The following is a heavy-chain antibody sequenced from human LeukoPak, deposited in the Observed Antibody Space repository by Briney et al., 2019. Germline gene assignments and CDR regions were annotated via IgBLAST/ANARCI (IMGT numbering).Heavy chain of an antibody. CDR3: ARPDEQQLVRDAFDI. CDR1: GFTFSSYS. J-gene: IGHJ3*02. V-gene: IGHV3-21*01. Sequence: GGSLRLSCAASGFTFSSYSVNWVRQAPGKGLEWVSSISSSSSYIYYADSVKGRFTISRDNAKNSLYLQMNSLRAEDTAVYYCARPDEQQLVRDAFDIWGQGTMVTVSS. CDR2: ISSSSSYI. D-gene: IGHD6-13*01.